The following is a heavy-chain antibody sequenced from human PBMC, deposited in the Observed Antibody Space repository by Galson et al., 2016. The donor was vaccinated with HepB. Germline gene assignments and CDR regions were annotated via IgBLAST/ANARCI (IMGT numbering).Heavy chain of an antibody. CDR2: IGHDGRYT. D-gene: IGHD2-15*01. V-gene: IGHV3-33*08. CDR3: ARDLAVGRYFDY. J-gene: IGHJ4*02. CDR1: GIIFSRYE. Sequence: SLRLSCAASGIIFSRYEMHWVRQAPGKGLEWVAIIGHDGRYTQYVDSVKGRFTISRDNSKNTLYLQFSSLRDEDTAVYYCARDLAVGRYFDYCGQGTLVTVSS.